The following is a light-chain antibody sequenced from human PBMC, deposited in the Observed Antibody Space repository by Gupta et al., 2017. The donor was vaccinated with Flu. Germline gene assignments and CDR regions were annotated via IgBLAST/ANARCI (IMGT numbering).Light chain of an antibody. V-gene: IGKV3-15*01. CDR1: QSIWSD. Sequence: PATLSVSPGERATLSCSASQSIWSDLDWYQQKPGQAPRRLIFEASTRATGTPARFSGSGYGTEFTLTISSLQSEDSAVYYCKQYHNWPPTFGQGTKLEIK. J-gene: IGKJ2*01. CDR2: EAS. CDR3: KQYHNWPPT.